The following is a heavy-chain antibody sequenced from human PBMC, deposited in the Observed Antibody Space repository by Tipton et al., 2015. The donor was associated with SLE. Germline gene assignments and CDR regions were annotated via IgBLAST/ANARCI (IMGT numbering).Heavy chain of an antibody. CDR2: IHTSGIT. J-gene: IGHJ4*02. V-gene: IGHV4-61*02. CDR1: GASISSGDFF. Sequence: GASISSGDFFWTWIRQPAGEGLEWIGRIHTSGITNYNPSLRGRVTISVDTSKNQFSLHLSSVTAADTAVYYCARVVQRQLWENFDHWGQGTLVTVSS. D-gene: IGHD5-24*01. CDR3: ARVVQRQLWENFDH.